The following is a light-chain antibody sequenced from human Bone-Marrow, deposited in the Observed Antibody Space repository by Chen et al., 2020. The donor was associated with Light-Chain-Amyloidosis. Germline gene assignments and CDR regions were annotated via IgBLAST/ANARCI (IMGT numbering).Light chain of an antibody. CDR2: EDD. J-gene: IGLJ3*02. V-gene: IGLV6-57*01. CDR1: SGSIATNY. CDR3: QSYQGSSQGV. Sequence: NFMLTQPNSVSESPGKTVIISCTRSSGSIATNYVQWYQQRPGSSPTTVIYEDDQRPSGVPDRFSGSIDRSSNSASLTISGLKTGDEADYYCQSYQGSSQGVFGGGTKLTVL.